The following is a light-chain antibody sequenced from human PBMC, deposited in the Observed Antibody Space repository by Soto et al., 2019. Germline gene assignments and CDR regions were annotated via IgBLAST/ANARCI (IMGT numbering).Light chain of an antibody. CDR2: AAS. CDR1: QGISNY. CDR3: QKYNSAPPGFT. J-gene: IGKJ3*01. Sequence: DIQMTQSPSSLSASVGDRVTITCRASQGISNYLAWYQQKPGKVPKLLIYAASTLQSGVPSRFSGSGSGTDFTLTISGLQPEDVATYYWQKYNSAPPGFTFGAGTKVDIK. V-gene: IGKV1-27*01.